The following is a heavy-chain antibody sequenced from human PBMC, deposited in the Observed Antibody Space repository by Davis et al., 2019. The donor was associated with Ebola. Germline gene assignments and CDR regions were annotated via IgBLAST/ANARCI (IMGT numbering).Heavy chain of an antibody. Sequence: MPSETLSLTCSVSGGSISSSSYYWGWIRQPPGKGLEWIGSIYYSGSTYYNPSLKSRVTISVDTSKNQFSLKLSSVTAADTAVYYCARVRGGSGSCWFDPWGQGTLVTVSS. CDR1: GGSISSSSYY. CDR3: ARVRGGSGSCWFDP. V-gene: IGHV4-39*01. CDR2: IYYSGST. D-gene: IGHD3-10*01. J-gene: IGHJ5*02.